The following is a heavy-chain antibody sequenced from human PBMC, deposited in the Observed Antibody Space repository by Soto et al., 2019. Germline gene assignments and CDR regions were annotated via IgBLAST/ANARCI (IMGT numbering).Heavy chain of an antibody. CDR3: ARDVDTSMSAPLDY. V-gene: IGHV1-3*01. J-gene: IGHJ4*02. CDR1: GYTFTSYA. D-gene: IGHD5-18*01. Sequence: GASVKVSCKASGYTFTSYAMDWVRQTPGQRLEWVGWINVGTGDTEYSQQFQGRVNITRDTSARTLYMELSSLRSEDTAVYYCARDVDTSMSAPLDYWGQVSLVTVSS. CDR2: INVGTGDT.